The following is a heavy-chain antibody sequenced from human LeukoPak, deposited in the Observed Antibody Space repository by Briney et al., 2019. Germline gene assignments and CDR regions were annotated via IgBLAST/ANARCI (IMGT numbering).Heavy chain of an antibody. CDR1: GYTFTSYD. J-gene: IGHJ4*02. CDR2: MNPNSGNT. CDR3: ATAYNWNYLDY. V-gene: IGHV1-8*01. Sequence: GASVKVSCKASGYTFTSYDINWVRQATGQGLEWMGWMNPNSGNTGYAQKFQGRVTMTEDTSTDTAYMELSSLRSEDTAVYYCATAYNWNYLDYWGQGTLVTVSS. D-gene: IGHD1-20*01.